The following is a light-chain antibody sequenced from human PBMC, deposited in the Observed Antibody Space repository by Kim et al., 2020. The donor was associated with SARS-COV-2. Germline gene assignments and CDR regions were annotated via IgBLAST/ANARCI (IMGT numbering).Light chain of an antibody. J-gene: IGLJ3*02. CDR3: SSYTSSSTVV. CDR1: SSDVGGYNY. V-gene: IGLV2-14*03. Sequence: GQSITISCTGTSSDVGGYNYVSWYQQHPGKAPKLMIYDVNNWPSGVSNRFSGSKSGNTASLTISGLQAEDEAYYYCSSYTSSSTVVFGGGTKVTVL. CDR2: DVN.